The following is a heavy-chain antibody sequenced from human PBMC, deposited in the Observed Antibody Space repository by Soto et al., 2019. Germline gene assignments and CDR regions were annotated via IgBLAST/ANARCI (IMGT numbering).Heavy chain of an antibody. V-gene: IGHV6-1*01. CDR2: TYYRSKWYN. D-gene: IGHD6-19*01. Sequence: SQTLSLTCVISGDSVSTNSAAWNWIRQSPSRGLEWLGRTYYRSKWYNDYAVSVKSRITVNPDTSKNQFSLQLNAVTPEDTAIYYCARDVGSGWHNRFVPWGQGALVTVSS. J-gene: IGHJ5*02. CDR3: ARDVGSGWHNRFVP. CDR1: GDSVSTNSAA.